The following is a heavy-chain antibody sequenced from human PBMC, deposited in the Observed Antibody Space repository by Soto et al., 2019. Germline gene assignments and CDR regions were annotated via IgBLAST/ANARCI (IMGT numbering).Heavy chain of an antibody. J-gene: IGHJ4*02. CDR3: ARDQGYSHY. Sequence: APGKGLEWVSVIYSGGSTYYADSVKGTFTISRDNSKNTLYLQMNSLRAEDTAVYYCARDQGYSHYWGQGTLVTVSS. D-gene: IGHD5-18*01. CDR2: IYSGGST. V-gene: IGHV3-66*01.